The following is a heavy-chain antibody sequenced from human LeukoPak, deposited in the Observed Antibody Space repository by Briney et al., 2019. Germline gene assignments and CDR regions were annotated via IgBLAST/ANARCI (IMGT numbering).Heavy chain of an antibody. CDR2: IYYSGST. V-gene: IGHV4-59*08. J-gene: IGHJ4*02. Sequence: SETLSLTCTVSGGSISSYYWSWTRQPPGKGLEWIGYIYYSGSTNYNPSLKSRVTISVDTSKNQFSLKLSSVTAADTAVYYCARGDTAMVTRPYFDYWGQGTLVTVSS. CDR1: GGSISSYY. D-gene: IGHD5-18*01. CDR3: ARGDTAMVTRPYFDY.